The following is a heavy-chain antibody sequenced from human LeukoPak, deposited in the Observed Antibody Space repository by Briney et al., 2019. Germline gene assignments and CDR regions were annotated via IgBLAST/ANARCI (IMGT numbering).Heavy chain of an antibody. J-gene: IGHJ4*01. Sequence: PGGSLRLSCAASGFTFSDYYMNWIRQAPGKGLEWVSYISYSSLNIYYADSVEGRFTISRDNAKNSLYLQMNSLRAEDTAVYYCARGHYVWGELVYWGHGTLVTVSS. CDR3: ARGHYVWGELVY. D-gene: IGHD3-16*01. V-gene: IGHV3-11*04. CDR2: ISYSSLNI. CDR1: GFTFSDYY.